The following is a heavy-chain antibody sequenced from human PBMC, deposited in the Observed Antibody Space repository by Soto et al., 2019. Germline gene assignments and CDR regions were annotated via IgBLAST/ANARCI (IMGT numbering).Heavy chain of an antibody. Sequence: ASVKVSCTASGYTLTSYYMHWVRQAPGQGLEWMGIINPSGGSTSYAQKFQGRVTMTRDTSTSTVYMELSSLRSEDTAVYYCASAYSSSMWPSYGMDVWGQGTTVTVSS. J-gene: IGHJ6*02. V-gene: IGHV1-46*01. CDR2: INPSGGST. CDR1: GYTLTSYY. D-gene: IGHD6-13*01. CDR3: ASAYSSSMWPSYGMDV.